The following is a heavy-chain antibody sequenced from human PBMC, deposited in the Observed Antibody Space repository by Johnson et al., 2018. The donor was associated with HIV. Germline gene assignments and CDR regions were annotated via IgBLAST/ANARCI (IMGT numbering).Heavy chain of an antibody. J-gene: IGHJ3*01. D-gene: IGHD2-15*01. CDR3: ARVGVDDAFDF. Sequence: QMLLVESGGGVVQPGRSLRLSCAASGFTFSSYAMHWVRQAPGKGLEWVAIISYDGNNKYYADSVKGRFTISRDNSKNTLYLQMNSLRAEDTAVYYCARVGVDDAFDFWGQGTMVTVSS. CDR2: ISYDGNNK. CDR1: GFTFSSYA. V-gene: IGHV3-30-3*01.